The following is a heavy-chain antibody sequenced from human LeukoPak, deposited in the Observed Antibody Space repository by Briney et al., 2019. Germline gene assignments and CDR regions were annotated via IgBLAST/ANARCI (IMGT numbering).Heavy chain of an antibody. CDR3: AKVFRKDGDFHLFDY. Sequence: GGSLRLSCVASGFTFSDYAMNWVRQAPGKGLEWVSAISGSRTYYADSVKGRFTISRDNSKNTLSLQMNSLRAEDTAVYYCAKVFRKDGDFHLFDYWGQGTLVTVSS. CDR1: GFTFSDYA. CDR2: ISGSRT. V-gene: IGHV3-23*01. D-gene: IGHD4-17*01. J-gene: IGHJ4*02.